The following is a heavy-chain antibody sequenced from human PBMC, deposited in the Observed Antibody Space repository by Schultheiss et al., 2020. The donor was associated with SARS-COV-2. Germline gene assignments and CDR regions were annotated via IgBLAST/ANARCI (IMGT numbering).Heavy chain of an antibody. CDR1: GGSISGYY. CDR2: INHSGST. J-gene: IGHJ4*02. Sequence: SETLSLTCTVSGGSISGYYWSWIRQPPGKGLEWIGEINHSGSTNYNPSLKSRVTISVDTSKNQFSLKLSSVTAADTAVYYCAREGDYDSSGYWSYYFDYWGQGTLVTVSS. V-gene: IGHV4-34*01. CDR3: AREGDYDSSGYWSYYFDY. D-gene: IGHD3-22*01.